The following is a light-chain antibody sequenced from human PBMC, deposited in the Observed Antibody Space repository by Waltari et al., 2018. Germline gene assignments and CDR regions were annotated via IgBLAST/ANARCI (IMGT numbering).Light chain of an antibody. CDR2: AAS. Sequence: DFQMTQSPSSLSASVGDRVTITCRASQSISTYLNWYKQKPGKAPNLLIYAASSLQSGVPSRFSGSGSGTDFTLTISSLQPEDFATYYCQQSYSPLTFGGGTKVEIK. V-gene: IGKV1-39*01. CDR1: QSISTY. CDR3: QQSYSPLT. J-gene: IGKJ4*01.